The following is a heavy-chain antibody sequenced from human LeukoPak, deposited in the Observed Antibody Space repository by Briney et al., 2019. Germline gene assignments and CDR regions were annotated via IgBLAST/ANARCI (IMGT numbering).Heavy chain of an antibody. Sequence: PGGSLRLSCAASGFTFDDYAMHWVRQAPGKGLEWVSGISWNSGSIGYADSVKGRFTISRDNAKNSLYLQMNSLRAEDTALYYCAKDPYDSSGYPGWFDYWGQGTLVTVSS. J-gene: IGHJ4*02. CDR3: AKDPYDSSGYPGWFDY. CDR1: GFTFDDYA. CDR2: ISWNSGSI. D-gene: IGHD3-22*01. V-gene: IGHV3-9*01.